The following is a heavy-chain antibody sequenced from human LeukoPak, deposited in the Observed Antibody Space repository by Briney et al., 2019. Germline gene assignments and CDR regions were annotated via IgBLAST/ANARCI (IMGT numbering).Heavy chain of an antibody. CDR2: INLSGGST. J-gene: IGHJ4*02. CDR1: GYTFTSYH. V-gene: IGHV1-46*01. Sequence: ASVKVSCKASGYTFTSYHMHWVRQAPGQGLEWMGLINLSGGSTTYAQRFQGRVTITRDTSASTAYMELSSLRSEGTAVYYCARDGLTVDYGDFFFLSYWGQGTLVTVSS. CDR3: ARDGLTVDYGDFFFLSY. D-gene: IGHD4-17*01.